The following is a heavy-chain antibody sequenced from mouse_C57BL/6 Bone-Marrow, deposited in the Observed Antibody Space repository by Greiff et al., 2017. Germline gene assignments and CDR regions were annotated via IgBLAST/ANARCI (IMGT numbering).Heavy chain of an antibody. D-gene: IGHD4-1*01. Sequence: VQLQQPGAELVKPGASVKMSCKASGYTFTSYWITWVKQRPGQGLEWIGDIYPTSGRTHYNEKFKSKAILTVDTSSNTAYMQLSSLTSEDSAVFDCARAGPLGRSFDYWGQGTTLTVSS. CDR3: ARAGPLGRSFDY. CDR1: GYTFTSYW. J-gene: IGHJ2*01. V-gene: IGHV1-55*01. CDR2: IYPTSGRT.